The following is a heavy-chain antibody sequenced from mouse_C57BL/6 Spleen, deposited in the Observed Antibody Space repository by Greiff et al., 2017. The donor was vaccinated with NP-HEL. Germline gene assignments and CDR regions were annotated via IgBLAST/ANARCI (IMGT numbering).Heavy chain of an antibody. J-gene: IGHJ2*01. CDR2: IYPGSGST. CDR3: ASERYYGGDY. CDR1: GYTFTSYW. Sequence: VQLQQPGAELVKPGASVKMSCKASGYTFTSYWITWVKQRPGQGLEWIGDIYPGSGSTNYNEKFKSKATLTVYTSSSTAYMQLSSLTSEDSAVYYCASERYYGGDYWGQGTTLTVSS. V-gene: IGHV1-55*01. D-gene: IGHD1-1*01.